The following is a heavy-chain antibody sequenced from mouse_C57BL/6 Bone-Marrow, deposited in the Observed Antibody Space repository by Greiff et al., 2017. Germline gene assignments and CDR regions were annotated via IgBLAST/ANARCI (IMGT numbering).Heavy chain of an antibody. Sequence: QVQLQQPGAELVKPGASVKLSCKASGYTFTSYWMHWVKQRPGQGLEWIGMIHPNSGSTNYNEKLKSTATLTVDKSSSTAYMQLRSLTSEDSAFYYCARSYYYGSSYSYFDVWGTGTTVTVSS. CDR1: GYTFTSYW. CDR2: IHPNSGST. D-gene: IGHD1-1*01. V-gene: IGHV1-64*01. CDR3: ARSYYYGSSYSYFDV. J-gene: IGHJ1*03.